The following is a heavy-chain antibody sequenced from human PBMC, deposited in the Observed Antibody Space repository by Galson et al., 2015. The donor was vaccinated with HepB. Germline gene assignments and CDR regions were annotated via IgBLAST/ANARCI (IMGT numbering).Heavy chain of an antibody. CDR3: ARDPDYDYVWGTYRPDY. J-gene: IGHJ4*02. V-gene: IGHV3-48*01. CDR2: ISRNSTTI. D-gene: IGHD3-16*02. Sequence: LEWVSYISRNSTTIYYADSVKGRFTISRANAKNSLYLQMNSLRVEDTAVYYCARDPDYDYVWGTYRPDYWGQGTLVTVSS.